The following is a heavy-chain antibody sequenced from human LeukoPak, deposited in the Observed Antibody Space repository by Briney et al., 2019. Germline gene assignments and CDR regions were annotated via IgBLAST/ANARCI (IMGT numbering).Heavy chain of an antibody. CDR3: AREGPYYDFWSGYAHYYYYMDV. CDR2: IYTTGTA. Sequence: SETLSLTCIISGGSIGPYYWSWIRQAAGKGPEWIGRIYTTGTADYNPSLKGRVFLSVDTSKNQFSLKLSSVTAADTAVYYCAREGPYYDFWSGYAHYYYYMDVWGKGTTVTVSS. CDR1: GGSIGPYY. D-gene: IGHD3-3*01. V-gene: IGHV4-4*07. J-gene: IGHJ6*03.